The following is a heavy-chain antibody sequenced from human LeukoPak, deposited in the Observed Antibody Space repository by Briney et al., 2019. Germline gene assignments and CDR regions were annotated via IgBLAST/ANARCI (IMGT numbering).Heavy chain of an antibody. J-gene: IGHJ4*02. Sequence: GGSLRLSCAASGFTFSSYAMNWVRQAPGKGLEWVSSISGNTIYIYYADSVKGRFTISRDNAKNSLYLQMNSLSTEDTAVYYCARENDYGDYGHFDHWGQGTLVTVSS. CDR2: ISGNTIYI. CDR3: ARENDYGDYGHFDH. V-gene: IGHV3-21*01. D-gene: IGHD4-17*01. CDR1: GFTFSSYA.